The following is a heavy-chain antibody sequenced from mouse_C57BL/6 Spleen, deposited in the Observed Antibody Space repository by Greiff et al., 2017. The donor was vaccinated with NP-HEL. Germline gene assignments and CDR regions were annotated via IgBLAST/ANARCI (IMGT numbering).Heavy chain of an antibody. CDR2: IDPETGGP. CDR3: TRSYYYGSSYAMDY. Sequence: VQLQQSGAELVRPGASVTLSCKASGYTFTDYEMHWVKQTPVHGLEWIGAIDPETGGPAYNQKFKGKAILTADKSSSTAYMELLSLTSEDSAVYYCTRSYYYGSSYAMDYWGQGTSVTVSS. V-gene: IGHV1-15*01. J-gene: IGHJ4*01. CDR1: GYTFTDYE. D-gene: IGHD1-1*01.